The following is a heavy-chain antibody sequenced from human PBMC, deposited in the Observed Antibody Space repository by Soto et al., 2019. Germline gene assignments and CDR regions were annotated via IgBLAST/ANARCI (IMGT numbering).Heavy chain of an antibody. CDR2: FDPEDGET. Sequence: GASVKVSCKVSGYTLTELSMHWVRQAPGKGLEWMGGFDPEDGETIYAQKFQGRVTMTEDTSTDTAYMELSSLRSEDTAVYYCATFAPPTRGHIAVAGIFDYWGQGTLVTVSS. J-gene: IGHJ4*02. CDR3: ATFAPPTRGHIAVAGIFDY. V-gene: IGHV1-24*01. CDR1: GYTLTELS. D-gene: IGHD6-19*01.